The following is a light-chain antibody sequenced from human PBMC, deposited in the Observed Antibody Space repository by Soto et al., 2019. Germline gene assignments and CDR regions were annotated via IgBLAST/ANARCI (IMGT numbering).Light chain of an antibody. CDR1: QPLSSNC. CDR3: QQCGSPPFT. V-gene: IGKV3-20*01. Sequence: ESVMTQSPGTLSFSLGERATLSCMARQPLSSNCLVCYQVKSGRSPRVLIYSASIRATDIPNSFNGAGSVTEFSLIISTLQREDFAVYYCQQCGSPPFTFGPGTKVDIK. CDR2: SAS. J-gene: IGKJ3*01.